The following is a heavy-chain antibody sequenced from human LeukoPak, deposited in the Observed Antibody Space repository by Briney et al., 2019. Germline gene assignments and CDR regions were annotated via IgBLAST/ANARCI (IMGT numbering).Heavy chain of an antibody. D-gene: IGHD4-17*01. V-gene: IGHV4-4*07. Sequence: KPSETLSLTCTVSGGYIGSYYWSWIRQPAGKGREWIGRIFTTENTDYNPSLKSRVTMSVDMSTSQFTLRLTSVTAADTAVYFCAREGDYGDYSKSFYYMDVWGKGTTVTVSS. CDR1: GGYIGSYY. CDR3: AREGDYGDYSKSFYYMDV. J-gene: IGHJ6*03. CDR2: IFTTENT.